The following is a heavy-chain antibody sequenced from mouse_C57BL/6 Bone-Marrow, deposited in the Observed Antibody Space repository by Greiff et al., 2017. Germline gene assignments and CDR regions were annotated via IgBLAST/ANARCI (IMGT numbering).Heavy chain of an antibody. CDR3: ARITTVVVPMDY. D-gene: IGHD1-1*01. J-gene: IGHJ4*01. CDR2: ISSGGSYT. Sequence: ELQGVESGGDLVKPGGSLKLSCAASGFTFSSYGMSWVRQTPDKRLEWVATISSGGSYTYYPDSVKGRFTISRDNAKNTLYLQMSSLKSEDTAMYYCARITTVVVPMDYWGQGTSVTVSS. V-gene: IGHV5-6*01. CDR1: GFTFSSYG.